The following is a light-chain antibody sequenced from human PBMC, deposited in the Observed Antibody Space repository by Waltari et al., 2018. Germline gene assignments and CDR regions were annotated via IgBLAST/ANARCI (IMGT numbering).Light chain of an antibody. CDR3: QQRSSWPYT. J-gene: IGKJ2*01. CDR1: QTVGTY. Sequence: EIVLTQSPATLSLSPGERATLFCRASQTVGTYLAWYQQKPGQPPRLLIFDASSRSTDIPAKFRGSGSGTDFTLTVSNLEPEDFAVYFCQQRSSWPYTFGQGTRLEI. CDR2: DAS. V-gene: IGKV3-11*01.